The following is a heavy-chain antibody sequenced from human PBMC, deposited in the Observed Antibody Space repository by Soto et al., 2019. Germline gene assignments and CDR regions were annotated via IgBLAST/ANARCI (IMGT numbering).Heavy chain of an antibody. CDR3: AAGIVATTEGYYYYGMDV. V-gene: IGHV1-58*01. Sequence: QMQLVQSGPEVKKPGTSVKVSCKASGFTFTSSAVQWVRQARGQRLERIGWIVVGSGNTNYAQKFQERVTITSDMSTSTAYMELSSLRSEDTAVYYCAAGIVATTEGYYYYGMDVWGQGTTVTVSS. CDR1: GFTFTSSA. CDR2: IVVGSGNT. D-gene: IGHD5-12*01. J-gene: IGHJ6*02.